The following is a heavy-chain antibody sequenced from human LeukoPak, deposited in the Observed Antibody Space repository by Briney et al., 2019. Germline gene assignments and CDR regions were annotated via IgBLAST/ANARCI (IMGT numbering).Heavy chain of an antibody. CDR3: AKDWLEVYSSGWGDAFDI. D-gene: IGHD6-19*01. CDR2: ISYDGSNK. CDR1: GFTFSSYG. V-gene: IGHV3-30*18. Sequence: TGGSLRLSCAASGFTFSSYGMHWVRQAPGKGLEWVAVISYDGSNKYYADSVKGRFTISRDNSKNTLYLQMNSLRAEDTAVYYCAKDWLEVYSSGWGDAFDIWGQGTMVTVSS. J-gene: IGHJ3*02.